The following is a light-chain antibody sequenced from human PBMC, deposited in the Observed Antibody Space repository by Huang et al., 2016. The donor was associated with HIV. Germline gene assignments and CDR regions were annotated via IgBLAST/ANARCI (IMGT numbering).Light chain of an antibody. J-gene: IGKJ2*01. Sequence: DIVMTQFPLSLPVTPGEAASISCRSNQSLLRINGYDYLDWYVQKTGQSPQLLSHLGSTRASGVSDRFSGTGSRTDFTLKISRMEAEDVGIYYCMQSLQIPYTFGQGTKVEIK. CDR1: QSLLRINGYDY. V-gene: IGKV2-28*01. CDR3: MQSLQIPYT. CDR2: LGS.